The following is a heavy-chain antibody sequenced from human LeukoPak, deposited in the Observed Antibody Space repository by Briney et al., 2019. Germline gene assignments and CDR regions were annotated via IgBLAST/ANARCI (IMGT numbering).Heavy chain of an antibody. D-gene: IGHD4-17*01. CDR1: WFTVSCNY. V-gene: IGHV3-53*01. J-gene: IGHJ4*02. Sequence: GGSLRLSWGACWFTVSCNYMSWGRQARGEGVEWVSVIYSGGSTYYADSVKGRFTISRDNSKNTLYLQMNSPRAEDTAVYYCARDERLRRRGFDYWGQGTLVTVSS. CDR3: ARDERLRRRGFDY. CDR2: IYSGGST.